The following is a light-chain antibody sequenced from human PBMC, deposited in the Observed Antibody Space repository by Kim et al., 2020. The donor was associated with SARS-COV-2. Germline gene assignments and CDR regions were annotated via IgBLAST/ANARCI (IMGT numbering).Light chain of an antibody. CDR1: GLRSYY. Sequence: VDLGQTVRIACQGDGLRSYYATWYKQKPGQAPIVVIYGKNNRPSGIPDRFSGSSSGNTASLTITGTQAGDEADYYCNSRDSNDNVVFGGGTQLTVL. CDR2: GKN. CDR3: NSRDSNDNVV. J-gene: IGLJ2*01. V-gene: IGLV3-19*01.